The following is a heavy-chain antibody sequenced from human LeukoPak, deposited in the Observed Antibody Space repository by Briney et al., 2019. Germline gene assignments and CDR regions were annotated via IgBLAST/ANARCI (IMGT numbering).Heavy chain of an antibody. V-gene: IGHV3-30*03. D-gene: IGHD2-15*01. J-gene: IGHJ5*02. CDR3: ARQVAYNWFDP. CDR1: GFTFSSYG. Sequence: PGGSLRLSCAASGFTFSSYGMHWVRQAPGKGLEWVAVISYDGSNKYYADSVKGRFTISRDNAKNSLYLQMSSLRAEDTAVYYCARQVAYNWFDPWGQGTLVTVSS. CDR2: ISYDGSNK.